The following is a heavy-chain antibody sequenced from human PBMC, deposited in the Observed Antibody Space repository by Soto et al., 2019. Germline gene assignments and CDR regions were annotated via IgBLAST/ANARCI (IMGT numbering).Heavy chain of an antibody. J-gene: IGHJ6*02. CDR2: IYYSGST. Sequence: QVQLQESGPGLVKPSQTLSLTCTVSGGSISSGGYYWSWIRQHPGKGLEWIGYIYYSGSTYYNPSLKSRVTISVDTSKNQFCLKLSSVTAADTAVYYCARESVVLVPAGYMDVWGQGTTVTVSS. V-gene: IGHV4-31*03. D-gene: IGHD2-2*01. CDR3: ARESVVLVPAGYMDV. CDR1: GGSISSGGYY.